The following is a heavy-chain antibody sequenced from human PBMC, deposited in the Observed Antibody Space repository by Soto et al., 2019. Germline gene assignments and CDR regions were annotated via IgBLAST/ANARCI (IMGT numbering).Heavy chain of an antibody. D-gene: IGHD3-3*01. Sequence: EVQLVESGGGLVQPGGSLRLSCAASGFTFSSYWMSWVRQAPGKGLEWVANIKQDGSEKYYVDSVKGRFTISRDNAKNSLYLQMNSLRSEDTAVYYCATSARFYYYHYYMDVWGKGTTVTVSS. CDR1: GFTFSSYW. J-gene: IGHJ6*03. CDR2: IKQDGSEK. CDR3: ATSARFYYYHYYMDV. V-gene: IGHV3-7*01.